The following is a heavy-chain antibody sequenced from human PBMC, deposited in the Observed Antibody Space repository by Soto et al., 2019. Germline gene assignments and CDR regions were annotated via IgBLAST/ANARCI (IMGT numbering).Heavy chain of an antibody. CDR1: GYTLTSHH. CDR2: INPANGVA. J-gene: IGHJ3*02. D-gene: IGHD3-3*01. V-gene: IGHV1-2*02. CDR3: ARGGGVGVPGASAFDI. Sequence: QVHLVQSGAEVKKPGASMKISCTASGYTLTSHHVHWVWQAPGRGLEWMGSINPANGVAQYTERFQGRVTMTWDTPTNTVYMELRGLTSDDTAVFYCARGGGVGVPGASAFDIWGQGTMVTVSS.